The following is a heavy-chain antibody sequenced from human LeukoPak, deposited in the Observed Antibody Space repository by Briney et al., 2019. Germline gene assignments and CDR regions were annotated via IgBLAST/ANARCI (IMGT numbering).Heavy chain of an antibody. J-gene: IGHJ3*02. CDR1: GGSFSGYY. CDR3: ARGPRITMIVVVITDAFDI. V-gene: IGHV4-34*01. Sequence: SETLSLTCAVYGGSFSGYYWSWIRQPPGKGLEWIGEINHSGSTNYNPSLKRRVTISVDTSKNQFSLKLSSVTAADTAVYYCARGPRITMIVVVITDAFDIWGQGTMVTVSS. D-gene: IGHD3-22*01. CDR2: INHSGST.